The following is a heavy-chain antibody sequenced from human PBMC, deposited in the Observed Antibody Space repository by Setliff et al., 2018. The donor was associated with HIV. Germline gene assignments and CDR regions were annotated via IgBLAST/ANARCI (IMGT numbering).Heavy chain of an antibody. J-gene: IGHJ6*03. CDR2: IYPSGST. CDR3: ATSVEVPWNYYMDV. D-gene: IGHD2-2*01. Sequence: SETLSLTCTVSGGSISEYYWSWIRQPPGKGLEWIGYIYPSGSTNYNPSLKSPVTMSTDTSKNQFSLELSSVTTSDTAVYYCATSVEVPWNYYMDVWGKGTTVTVS. V-gene: IGHV4-4*08. CDR1: GGSISEYY.